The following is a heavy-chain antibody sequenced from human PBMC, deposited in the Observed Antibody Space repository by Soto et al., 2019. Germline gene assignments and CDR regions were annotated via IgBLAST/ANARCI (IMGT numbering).Heavy chain of an antibody. V-gene: IGHV3-30*04. Sequence: GGSLRLSCAASGFTFSNYAMHWVRQAPGKGLEWMAITSDDESRRYYADSVRGRFTISRDNSKNTLYLEMNSLRDEDTAQFYCARGSGSGSFLIDYWGQGVLVTVSS. CDR2: TSDDESRR. J-gene: IGHJ4*02. CDR1: GFTFSNYA. CDR3: ARGSGSGSFLIDY. D-gene: IGHD3-10*01.